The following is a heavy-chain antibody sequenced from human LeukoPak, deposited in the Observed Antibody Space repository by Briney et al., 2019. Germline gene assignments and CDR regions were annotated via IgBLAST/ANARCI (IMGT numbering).Heavy chain of an antibody. D-gene: IGHD1-26*01. CDR3: TTDREKWELLGAFDI. CDR1: GFTFINAW. J-gene: IGHJ3*02. Sequence: GGSLRLSCAASGFTFINAWMSWVRQAPGKGLEWVGRIKSKTDGGTTDYAAPVKGRFTISRDDSKNTLYLQMNSLKTEDTAVYYRTTDREKWELLGAFDIWGQGTMVTVSS. V-gene: IGHV3-15*01. CDR2: IKSKTDGGTT.